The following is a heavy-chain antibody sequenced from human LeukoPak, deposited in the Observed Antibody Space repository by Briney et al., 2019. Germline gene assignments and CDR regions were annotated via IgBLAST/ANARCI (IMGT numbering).Heavy chain of an antibody. CDR3: ARAYYYDTPTDY. CDR2: IIPIFGTA. V-gene: IGHV1-69*13. J-gene: IGHJ4*02. CDR1: GYTFTDYY. D-gene: IGHD3-22*01. Sequence: SVKVSCKASGYTFTDYYVHWVRQAPGQGLQWMGGIIPIFGTANYAQKFQGRVTITADESTSTAYMELSSLRSEDTAVYYCARAYYYDTPTDYWGQGTLVTVSS.